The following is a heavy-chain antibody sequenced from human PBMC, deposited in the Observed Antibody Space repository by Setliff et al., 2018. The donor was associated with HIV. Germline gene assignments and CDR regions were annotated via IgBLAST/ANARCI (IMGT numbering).Heavy chain of an antibody. J-gene: IGHJ4*02. CDR1: GDTLSDYY. CDR2: INPDSGGT. D-gene: IGHD1-1*01. Sequence: ASVKVSCKASGDTLSDYYIHWVRQAPGQGLEWMGWINPDSGGTNYAQKFQGRVTMTRDTSLNTDYMELSSLKSDDTAVYYCARQLSNSLESWGQGTPVTVS. CDR3: ARQLSNSLES. V-gene: IGHV1-2*02.